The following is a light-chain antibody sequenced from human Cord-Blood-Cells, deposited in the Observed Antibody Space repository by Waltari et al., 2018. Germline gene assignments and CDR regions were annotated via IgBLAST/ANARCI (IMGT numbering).Light chain of an antibody. CDR3: CSYAGSYTFSWV. CDR1: SSDVGGYNY. Sequence: QSALTQPRSVSGSPGQSVTISCTGTSSDVGGYNYVSWYQQHPGKAPKLMIYDVSKRPAGVPDRFSGSKSGNPASLTISGLQAEDEADYYCCSYAGSYTFSWVFGGGTKLTVL. J-gene: IGLJ3*02. CDR2: DVS. V-gene: IGLV2-11*01.